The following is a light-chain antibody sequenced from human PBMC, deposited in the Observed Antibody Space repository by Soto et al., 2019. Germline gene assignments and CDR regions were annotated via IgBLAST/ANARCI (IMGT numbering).Light chain of an antibody. CDR3: QSYDSSLSGYV. V-gene: IGLV2-14*01. CDR2: EVS. CDR1: SSDVGGYNY. Sequence: QSVLTQPASVSGSPGQSITISCTGTSSDVGGYNYVSWYQQHPGKAPKLMIYEVSNRPSGVSNRFSGSKSGTSASLAITGLQAEDEADYYCQSYDSSLSGYVFGTGTKVTVL. J-gene: IGLJ1*01.